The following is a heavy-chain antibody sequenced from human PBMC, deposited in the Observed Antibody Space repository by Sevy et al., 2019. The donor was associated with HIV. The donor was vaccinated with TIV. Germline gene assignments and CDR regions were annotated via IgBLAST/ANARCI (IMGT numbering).Heavy chain of an antibody. J-gene: IGHJ5*02. V-gene: IGHV4-4*07. CDR2: IYTSGST. D-gene: IGHD6-13*01. Sequence: SETLSLTCTVSGGSISSYYWSWIRQPAGKGLEWIGRIYTSGSTNYNPSLKSRVTMSVDTSKNQFSLKLSSVTAADTAVYYCAIDCGYSSSWYTPTGLLVWWFDPWGQGTLVTVSS. CDR3: AIDCGYSSSWYTPTGLLVWWFDP. CDR1: GGSISSYY.